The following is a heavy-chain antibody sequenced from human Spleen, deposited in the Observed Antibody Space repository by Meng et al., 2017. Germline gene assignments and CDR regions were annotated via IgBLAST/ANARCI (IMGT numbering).Heavy chain of an antibody. D-gene: IGHD3-22*01. Sequence: SETLSPTCAASGYSISSGYYWGWIRQPPGKGLEWIGSIYHSGSTYYIPSLKSRVTISVDTSKNQFSLKLSSVTAADTAVYYCARSRITMIVVVMNWGQGTLVTVSS. CDR2: IYHSGST. CDR3: ARSRITMIVVVMN. V-gene: IGHV4-38-2*01. CDR1: GYSISSGYY. J-gene: IGHJ4*02.